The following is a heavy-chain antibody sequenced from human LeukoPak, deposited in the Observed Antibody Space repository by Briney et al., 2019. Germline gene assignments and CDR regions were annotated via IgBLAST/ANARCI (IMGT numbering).Heavy chain of an antibody. J-gene: IGHJ1*01. Sequence: GGSLRLSCAASGFTISTYAMSWVRQAPGKGLEWVSGISGSGGRTYYADSVKGRLTISRDSSENTVYLQMNSLRAEDTAVYYCAKDRETNTLGYFQHWGQGTLVTVSS. D-gene: IGHD2-8*01. CDR1: GFTISTYA. CDR2: ISGSGGRT. CDR3: AKDRETNTLGYFQH. V-gene: IGHV3-23*01.